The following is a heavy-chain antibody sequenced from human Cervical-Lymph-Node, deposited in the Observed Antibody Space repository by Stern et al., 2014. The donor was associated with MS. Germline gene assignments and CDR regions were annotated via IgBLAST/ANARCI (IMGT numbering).Heavy chain of an antibody. Sequence: QLVQSRGGLVQPGGSLRLSCAASGFTFSAYGMNWVRQAPGKGLEWVSFISSSGTTIFYADSLKGRFTISRDNARNSLYLQMSSLGVEDTAVYYCARDAEELAYDYWGQGTLVTVSS. CDR3: ARDAEELAYDY. CDR1: GFTFSAYG. V-gene: IGHV3-48*01. CDR2: ISSSGTTI. D-gene: IGHD1-7*01. J-gene: IGHJ4*02.